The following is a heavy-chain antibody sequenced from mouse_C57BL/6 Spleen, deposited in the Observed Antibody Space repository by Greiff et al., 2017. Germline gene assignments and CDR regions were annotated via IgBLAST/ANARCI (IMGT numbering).Heavy chain of an antibody. CDR2: IWSGGST. J-gene: IGHJ4*01. Sequence: VQLQESGPGLVQPSQSLSITCTVSGFSLTSYGVHWVRQSPGKGLEWLGVIWSGGSTDYNAAFMSRLSITTDNSTHQVFFKMNRLQADDTAIYYCAKTPPDGYYGPYDYAMDYWGQGTSVTVSS. CDR1: GFSLTSYG. D-gene: IGHD2-3*01. V-gene: IGHV2-5*01. CDR3: AKTPPDGYYGPYDYAMDY.